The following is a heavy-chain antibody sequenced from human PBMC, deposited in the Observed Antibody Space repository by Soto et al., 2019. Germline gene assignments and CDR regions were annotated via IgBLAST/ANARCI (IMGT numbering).Heavy chain of an antibody. J-gene: IGHJ5*02. CDR3: AKNQGVELVPLATVDWFDP. CDR1: GFIFENFG. CDR2: ISGSGFKK. Sequence: GGSLRLSCAASGFIFENFGMSWVRQAPGKGLEWISSISGSGFKKYYADSVKGRFTISRDNSKSTVYLELNNLSAEDTAVYHCAKNQGVELVPLATVDWFDPWGQGSVVTVYS. V-gene: IGHV3-23*01. D-gene: IGHD1-26*01.